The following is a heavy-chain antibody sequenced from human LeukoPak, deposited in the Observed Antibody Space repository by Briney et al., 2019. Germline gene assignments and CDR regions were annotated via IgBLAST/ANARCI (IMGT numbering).Heavy chain of an antibody. CDR3: ARAPQVPAAIADAFDI. D-gene: IGHD2-2*01. V-gene: IGHV4-61*02. CDR2: IYTSGST. Sequence: PSETLSLTCTVSGGSISSDSYYWSWIRQPAGKGLEWIGRIYTSGSTDYNPSLKSRITVSVDTSKSQFSLKLSSVTAADTAVYYCARAPQVPAAIADAFDIWGQGTMVTVSS. J-gene: IGHJ3*02. CDR1: GGSISSDSYY.